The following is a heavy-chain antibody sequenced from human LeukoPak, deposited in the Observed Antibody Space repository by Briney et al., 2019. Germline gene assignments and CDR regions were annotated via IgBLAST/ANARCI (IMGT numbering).Heavy chain of an antibody. Sequence: ASGKVSCKASGGTFSSYAISWGRQAPGQRLEWRGGIMPIFGTADYGQKSQGRVTITTDESTTTAYMTLSSLRSADTAVYSRARSSYRYEGLWNYYSSMAVWGKGTTVTVSS. CDR3: ARSSYRYEGLWNYYSSMAV. CDR2: IMPIFGTA. V-gene: IGHV1-69*05. CDR1: GGTFSSYA. J-gene: IGHJ6*03. D-gene: IGHD5-18*01.